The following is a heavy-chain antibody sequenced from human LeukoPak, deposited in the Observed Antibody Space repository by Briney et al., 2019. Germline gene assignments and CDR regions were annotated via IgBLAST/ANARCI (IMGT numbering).Heavy chain of an antibody. Sequence: PSETLSLTCTVSGGSISSSRYYWGWIRQPPGKGLEWIRSIYYSGNTYYNPSLKSRVTISVDTSKNQFSLKLSSVTAADTAVYYCARALGYMTTVVTFFDYWGQGTLVTVSS. CDR3: ARALGYMTTVVTFFDY. CDR1: GGSISSSRYY. J-gene: IGHJ4*02. CDR2: IYYSGNT. D-gene: IGHD4-23*01. V-gene: IGHV4-39*07.